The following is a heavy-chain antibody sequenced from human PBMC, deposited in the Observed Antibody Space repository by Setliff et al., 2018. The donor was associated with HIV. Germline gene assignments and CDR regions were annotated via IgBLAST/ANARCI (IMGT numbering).Heavy chain of an antibody. CDR1: GGSFSGYY. CDR2: INHSGST. J-gene: IGHJ5*01. D-gene: IGHD3-10*01. V-gene: IGHV4-34*01. CDR3: ARGKLYYYGSVLLIWFDS. Sequence: SETLSLTCAVYGGSFSGYYWSWIRQPPGKGLEWIGEINHSGSTNYNPSLKSRVTISVDTSKNQFSLKLSSVTAADTAVYYCARGKLYYYGSVLLIWFDSWGPGTLVTVSS.